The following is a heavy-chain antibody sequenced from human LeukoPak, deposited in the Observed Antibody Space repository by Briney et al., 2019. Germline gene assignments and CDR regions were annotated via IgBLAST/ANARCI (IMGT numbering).Heavy chain of an antibody. V-gene: IGHV3-48*03. J-gene: IGHJ4*02. CDR2: ISTSGSTI. CDR3: ARDQVRYIDY. CDR1: GFTFSSYE. Sequence: GGFLRLSCAASGFTFSSYEMNWVRQAPGKGLEWVSYISTSGSTIYYAASVKGRFTISRDNAKNSLSLRMNSLRAEDTAVYYCARDQVRYIDYWGQGTLVTVSS. D-gene: IGHD1-1*01.